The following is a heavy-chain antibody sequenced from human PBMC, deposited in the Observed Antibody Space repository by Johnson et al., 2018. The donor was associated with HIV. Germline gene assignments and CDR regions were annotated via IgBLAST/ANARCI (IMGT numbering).Heavy chain of an antibody. V-gene: IGHV3-15*01. CDR1: GFILSDSW. Sequence: VQLVESGGGLVQPGGSLRLSCAASGFILSDSWMHWVRQAPGKGLEWVGHILSKTHGGSADYAAPVKGRFTIPRDDSNNTLYPQMNSLKTEDTAVCYCTTDRPICRDTSCYNALDIWGQGTMVTVSS. D-gene: IGHD2-2*02. CDR3: TTDRPICRDTSCYNALDI. CDR2: ILSKTHGGSA. J-gene: IGHJ3*02.